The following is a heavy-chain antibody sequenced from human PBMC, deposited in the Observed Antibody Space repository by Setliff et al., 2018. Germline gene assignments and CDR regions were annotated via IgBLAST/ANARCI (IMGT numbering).Heavy chain of an antibody. J-gene: IGHJ6*03. CDR2: IITAFGSA. Sequence: SVKVSCKTSGTTFNSHVINWVRQAPGQGLEWMGRIITAFGSAISAQKFQDRVSITADRTTYTAYLELTSLTLEDTAVYYCATSPKKVTGSDYYNYYMDVWGKGTTVTVSS. CDR1: GTTFNSHV. V-gene: IGHV1-69*06. CDR3: ATSPKKVTGSDYYNYYMDV. D-gene: IGHD3-9*01.